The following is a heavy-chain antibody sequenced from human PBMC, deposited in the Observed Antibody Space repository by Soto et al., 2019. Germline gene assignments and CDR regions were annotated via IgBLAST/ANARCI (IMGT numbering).Heavy chain of an antibody. J-gene: IGHJ4*02. CDR3: ARVRSGSYYSYYFDY. CDR1: GYTFAGYY. V-gene: IGHV1-2*02. D-gene: IGHD3-10*01. Sequence: ASVKVSCKASGYTFAGYYMHWVRQAPGQGLEWMGWINPNSGGTNYAQKFQGRVTMTRDTSISTAYMELSRLRSDDTAVYYCARVRSGSYYSYYFDYWGKGTLVTVS. CDR2: INPNSGGT.